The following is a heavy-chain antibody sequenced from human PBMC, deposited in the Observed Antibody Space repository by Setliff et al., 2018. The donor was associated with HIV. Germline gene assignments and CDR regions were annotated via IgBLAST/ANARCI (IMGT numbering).Heavy chain of an antibody. CDR1: GFTFSGYN. D-gene: IGHD5-18*01. CDR2: ISGSSGYE. Sequence: GGSLRLSCAASGFTFSGYNLNWVRQAPGKGLEWVSSISGSSGYEYYADSVKGRFTISRDSAKNSLYLQTSSLRADDTAVYYCARTLPQYTNLFDYWGQGTLVTVSS. V-gene: IGHV3-21*04. J-gene: IGHJ4*02. CDR3: ARTLPQYTNLFDY.